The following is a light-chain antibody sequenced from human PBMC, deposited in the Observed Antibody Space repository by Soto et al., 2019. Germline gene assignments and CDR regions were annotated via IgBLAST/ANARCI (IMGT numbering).Light chain of an antibody. CDR1: SCDVGTFNY. CDR3: SSYTSSNTVV. Sequence: QSALTQPASMSGSPGQSITISCTGTSCDVGTFNYVSWYQQHPGKAPKLMIYDVTNRPSGVSNRFSGSKSGNTASLTISGLEAEDEADYYCSSYTSSNTVVFGGGTKLTVL. J-gene: IGLJ3*02. CDR2: DVT. V-gene: IGLV2-14*01.